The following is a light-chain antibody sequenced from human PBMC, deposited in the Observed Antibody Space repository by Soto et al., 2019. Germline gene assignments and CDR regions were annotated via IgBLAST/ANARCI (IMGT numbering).Light chain of an antibody. CDR3: SSYAGSNNKV. CDR1: SSDVGGYNY. J-gene: IGLJ2*01. Sequence: QSALTQPPSASGSPGQSVTISCTGTSSDVGGYNYVSWYQQHPGKAPKLMIYEVSKRPSGVPDRFSGSKSGNTASLTVPGLQAEDEADYYCSSYAGSNNKVFGGGTKLTVL. CDR2: EVS. V-gene: IGLV2-8*01.